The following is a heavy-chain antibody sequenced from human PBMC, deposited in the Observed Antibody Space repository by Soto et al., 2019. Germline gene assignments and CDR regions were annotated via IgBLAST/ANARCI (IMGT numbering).Heavy chain of an antibody. J-gene: IGHJ4*02. CDR2: ISGHKGHA. CDR3: ARYQPYSTGYYYFDQ. V-gene: IGHV1-18*01. CDR1: GYNFTTYG. D-gene: IGHD6-19*01. Sequence: QVKLVQSGAEVKKPGASVKVSCKTSGYNFTTYGVSWVRQAPGQGLEWMGWISGHKGHANYAQTFQGRVTMTTDTSTTTAYMELRSLRSDDTAVYYCARYQPYSTGYYYFDQWGQGTLAIVTS.